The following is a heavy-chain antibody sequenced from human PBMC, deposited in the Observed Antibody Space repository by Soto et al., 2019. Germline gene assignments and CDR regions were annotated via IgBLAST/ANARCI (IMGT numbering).Heavy chain of an antibody. CDR1: GFTFSSYS. CDR3: ASDYGYSYGPLDY. CDR2: ISSSSSTI. J-gene: IGHJ4*02. Sequence: EVQLVESGGGLVQPGGSLRLSCAASGFTFSSYSMNWVRQAPGKGLEWVSYISSSSSTIYYADSVKGRFTISRDNANNQLDLKMNCLGAEDTAVYYCASDYGYSYGPLDYWGQGTLVTVSS. V-gene: IGHV3-48*01. D-gene: IGHD5-18*01.